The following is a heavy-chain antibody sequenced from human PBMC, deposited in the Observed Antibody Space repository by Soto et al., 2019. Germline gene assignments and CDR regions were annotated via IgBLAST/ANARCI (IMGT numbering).Heavy chain of an antibody. J-gene: IGHJ6*02. CDR3: ARDXSLYGSGSNYYYYGMDV. CDR1: GGSISGYY. Sequence: PSETLSLTCTVSGGSISGYYWSWIRQPPGKGLEWIGYIYYSGSTNYNPSLKSRVTISVDTSKNQFSLKLSSVTAADTAVYYCARDXSLYGSGSNYYYYGMDVWGQGTTVTVSS. CDR2: IYYSGST. V-gene: IGHV4-59*01. D-gene: IGHD3-10*01.